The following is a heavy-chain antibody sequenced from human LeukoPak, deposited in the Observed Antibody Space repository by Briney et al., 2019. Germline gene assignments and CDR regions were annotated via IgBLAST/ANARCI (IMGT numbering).Heavy chain of an antibody. D-gene: IGHD6-19*01. CDR3: ATKQWLAPPPDS. J-gene: IGHJ4*02. CDR1: GFTFSKYW. CDR2: INTDGTVP. Sequence: PGGSLRLSCAASGFTFSKYWMLWVRQAPGKGLESVSRINTDGTVPSYADSVKGRFTFSRDNADNTMFLQMNSVRDEDTAVYYCATKQWLAPPPDSWGQGTPVTVSS. V-gene: IGHV3-74*01.